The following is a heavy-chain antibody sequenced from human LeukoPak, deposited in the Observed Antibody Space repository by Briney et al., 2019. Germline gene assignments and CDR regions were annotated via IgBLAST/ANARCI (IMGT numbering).Heavy chain of an antibody. J-gene: IGHJ6*02. CDR1: GFTFSSYW. V-gene: IGHV3-7*01. Sequence: GGSLRLSCAASGFTFSSYWMSWVRQAPEKGLEWVANIKQDGSEIYYVGSVKGRFTISRDNTKNSLYLQMNSLRAEDTAVYYCARPKGSGSYSYYYYGMDVWGQGTTVTVSS. D-gene: IGHD1-26*01. CDR3: ARPKGSGSYSYYYYGMDV. CDR2: IKQDGSEI.